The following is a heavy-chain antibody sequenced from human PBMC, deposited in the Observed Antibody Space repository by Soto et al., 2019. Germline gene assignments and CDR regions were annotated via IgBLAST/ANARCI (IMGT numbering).Heavy chain of an antibody. D-gene: IGHD6-19*01. CDR2: ITWNGATT. J-gene: IGHJ3*01. CDR3: ARDGGVVVAVDAFDV. CDR1: GFTFDDHG. Sequence: EVHLVESGGGVVRPGGSRRLSCAASGFTFDDHGMTWVRQPPGKGMGWVSGITWNGATTGYADSVKGRFTISRDNANNSLYLQMNSLIVEDTALYYCARDGGVVVAVDAFDVWGQGTMVTVSS. V-gene: IGHV3-20*04.